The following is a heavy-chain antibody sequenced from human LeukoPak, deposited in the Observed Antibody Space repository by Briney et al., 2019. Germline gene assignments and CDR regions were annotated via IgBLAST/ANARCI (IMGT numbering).Heavy chain of an antibody. J-gene: IGHJ2*01. CDR1: GFTFSSYS. CDR3: ARDHVFGIRVMYFDL. Sequence: GGSLRLSCAASGFTFSSYSMNWVRQAPGKGLEWVSSISSSSSYIYYADSVKGRFTISRDNAKNSLYLQMNSLRAEDTAVYYCARDHVFGIRVMYFDLWGRGTLVTVSS. D-gene: IGHD3-10*02. CDR2: ISSSSSYI. V-gene: IGHV3-21*01.